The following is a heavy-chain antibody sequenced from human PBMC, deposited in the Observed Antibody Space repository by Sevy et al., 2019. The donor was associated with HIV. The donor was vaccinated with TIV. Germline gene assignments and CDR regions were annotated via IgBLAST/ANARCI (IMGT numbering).Heavy chain of an antibody. Sequence: ASVKVSCKTTGYIFSDYNMHWVRQAPGQGLEWMALINPNSGVTIYAHNFRGRVSVTRDTSMSTAYMELSGLTSDDTAVYDCVREDINAARTRLSFDIWGQGTMVTVSS. D-gene: IGHD3-16*01. J-gene: IGHJ3*02. CDR3: VREDINAARTRLSFDI. CDR2: INPNSGVT. V-gene: IGHV1-2*06. CDR1: GYIFSDYN.